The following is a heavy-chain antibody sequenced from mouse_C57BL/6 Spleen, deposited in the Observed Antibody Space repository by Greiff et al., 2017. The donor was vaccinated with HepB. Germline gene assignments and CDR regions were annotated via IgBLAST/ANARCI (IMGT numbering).Heavy chain of an antibody. Sequence: DVQLQESGPGLVKPSQSLSLTCSVTGYSITSGYYWNWIRQFPGNKLEWMGYISYDGSNNYNPSLKNRISITRDTSKNQFFLKLNSVTTEDTATYYCARDGIYDGYLYYFDYWGQGTTLTVSS. CDR3: ARDGIYDGYLYYFDY. CDR2: ISYDGSN. CDR1: GYSITSGYY. J-gene: IGHJ2*01. D-gene: IGHD2-3*01. V-gene: IGHV3-6*01.